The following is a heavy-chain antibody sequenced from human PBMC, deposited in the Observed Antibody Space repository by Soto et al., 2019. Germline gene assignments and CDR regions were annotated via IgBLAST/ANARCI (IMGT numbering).Heavy chain of an antibody. V-gene: IGHV3-7*01. CDR3: VRGGSNYAS. J-gene: IGHJ5*02. Sequence: XGSLRLSCTASGFTFSDSWMTWVRQAPGKGLEWVARIKPDESEKKYADSVKGRFSISRDNAKNSMYLQMDSLRGEDTAVYYCVRGGSNYASWGQGTLVTVPQ. CDR2: IKPDESEK. CDR1: GFTFSDSW. D-gene: IGHD4-4*01.